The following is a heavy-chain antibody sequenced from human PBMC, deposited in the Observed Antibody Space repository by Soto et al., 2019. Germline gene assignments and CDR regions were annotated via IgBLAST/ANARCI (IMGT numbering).Heavy chain of an antibody. CDR2: IIPILGTA. CDR1: GGTFSNYA. V-gene: IGHV1-69*01. D-gene: IGHD3-22*01. J-gene: IGHJ3*02. Sequence: QVQLVQSGAEVKKPGSSVKVSCRASGGTFSNYAINWERQAPGKGLEWMGGIIPILGTAAYAQNFQGRVPIAAEESTKAAYMELRRLSSEATALYFCVRPCLDDSRRSAFDIWGQGTIVTVSS. CDR3: VRPCLDDSRRSAFDI.